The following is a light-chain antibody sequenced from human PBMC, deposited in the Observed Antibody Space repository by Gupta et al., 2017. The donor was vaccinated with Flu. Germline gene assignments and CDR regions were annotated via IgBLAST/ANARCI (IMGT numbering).Light chain of an antibody. CDR2: AAS. V-gene: IGKV1-17*01. J-gene: IGKJ1*01. Sequence: DPQITQSPSSLSASVGDRVTITCRAGQGIGNDSGWYQQNPGKAPKRLIYAASSAQSGLPSRFSGSSSATYFTLTISILPPEDFANYCCRRHNSYSRTFGQGTKVEIK. CDR1: QGIGND. CDR3: RRHNSYSRT.